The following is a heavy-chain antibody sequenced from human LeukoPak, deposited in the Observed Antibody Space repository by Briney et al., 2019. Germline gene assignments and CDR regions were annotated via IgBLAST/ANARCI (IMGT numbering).Heavy chain of an antibody. CDR3: ARYERDIARIPYFDC. J-gene: IGHJ4*02. V-gene: IGHV3-48*03. CDR2: ISGGGSIV. Sequence: GGSLRLSCAASGFTFSCYEVNWVRQAPGKGLEWVPYISGGGSIVYYADSVRGRFTVSRDNAKNSLYLKMNSLRAEDTAVYYCARYERDIARIPYFDCWGQGTLVTVSS. D-gene: IGHD5-18*01. CDR1: GFTFSCYE.